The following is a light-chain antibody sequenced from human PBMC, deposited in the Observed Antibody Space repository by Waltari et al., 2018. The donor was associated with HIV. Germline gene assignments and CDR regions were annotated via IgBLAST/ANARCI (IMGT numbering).Light chain of an antibody. J-gene: IGLJ3*02. CDR3: QVWDSSSDHWV. CDR1: NLEIKS. Sequence: SYVLTQPPSVSVAPGRTATIACEGANLEIKSVPSYQQRPGQASIQVIDDDSDRPSGIPERFSGSNSGNTATLSISRVEVGDEADYYCQVWDSSSDHWVFGGGTKLTVL. V-gene: IGLV3-21*04. CDR2: DDS.